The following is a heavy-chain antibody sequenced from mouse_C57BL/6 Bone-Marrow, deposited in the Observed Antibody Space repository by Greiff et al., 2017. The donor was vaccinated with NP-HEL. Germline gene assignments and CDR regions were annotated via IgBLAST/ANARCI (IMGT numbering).Heavy chain of an antibody. J-gene: IGHJ3*01. CDR2: IYPGDGDT. Sequence: VQLQESGPELVKPGASVKISCKASGYAFSSSWMNWVKQRPGKGLEWIGRIYPGDGDTNYNGKFKGKATLTADKSSSTAYMQLSSLTSEDSAVYFCARREAYDYAWFAYWGQGTLVTVSA. V-gene: IGHV1-82*01. CDR1: GYAFSSSW. CDR3: ARREAYDYAWFAY. D-gene: IGHD2-4*01.